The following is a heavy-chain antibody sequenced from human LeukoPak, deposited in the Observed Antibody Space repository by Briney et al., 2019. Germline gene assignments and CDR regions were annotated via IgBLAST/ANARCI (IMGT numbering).Heavy chain of an antibody. V-gene: IGHV3-23*01. CDR1: GFTFSSYA. Sequence: GGSLTLSCAASGFTFSSYAMSWVRQAPGKGLEWVSAISGGGGSTYYADSVKGRFTISRDNSKNTLYLQMNSLRAEDTAVYYCAKERITMVRGVISGYYFDYWGQGTLVTVSS. D-gene: IGHD3-10*01. CDR2: ISGGGGST. CDR3: AKERITMVRGVISGYYFDY. J-gene: IGHJ4*02.